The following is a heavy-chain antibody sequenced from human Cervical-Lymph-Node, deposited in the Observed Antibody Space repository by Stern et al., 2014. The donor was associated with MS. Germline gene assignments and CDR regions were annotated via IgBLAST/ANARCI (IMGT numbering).Heavy chain of an antibody. J-gene: IGHJ3*01. CDR1: GYTFTAYY. CDR3: ARGIRYSWNNNAPAFDV. D-gene: IGHD1/OR15-1a*01. Sequence: VQLVQSGAEVKKPGASVKVSCKGSGYTFTAYYIQWVRQAPGQGLEWMGWITPNTGATNNAQKFQGRVTMTRDTSISTVYMELSSLTSDDMAVYYCARGIRYSWNNNAPAFDVWGQGTMVTVSS. CDR2: ITPNTGAT. V-gene: IGHV1-2*02.